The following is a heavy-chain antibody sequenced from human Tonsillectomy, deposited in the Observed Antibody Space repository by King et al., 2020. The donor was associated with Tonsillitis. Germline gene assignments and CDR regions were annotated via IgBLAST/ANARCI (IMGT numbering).Heavy chain of an antibody. CDR1: GFTFSNYG. CDR2: IAYDASNE. D-gene: IGHD3-16*02. J-gene: IGHJ2*01. V-gene: IGHV3-30*18. Sequence: VQLVESGGGVVQPGRSLRLSCAASGFTFSNYGMHWVRQAPGKGLEWVALIAYDASNENYADSVKGRFAISRDNSKNTLYLEMNSLRVEDTSVYYCAKDGIALSYWYFDLWGRGTLVTVSS. CDR3: AKDGIALSYWYFDL.